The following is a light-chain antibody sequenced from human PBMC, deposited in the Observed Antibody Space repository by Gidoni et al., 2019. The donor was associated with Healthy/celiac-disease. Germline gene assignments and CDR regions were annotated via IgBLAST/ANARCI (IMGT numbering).Light chain of an antibody. CDR1: SSNIVSNT. V-gene: IGLV1-44*01. CDR2: INN. J-gene: IGLJ1*01. Sequence: QSVRTQPPSASGTPGQRVTISCSGSSSNIVSNTVNWYQQLPGTAPKLLIYINNQRPSGVPDRFSGSKSGTSASLAISGLQSEDEADYYCAAWDDSLNGYVFGTGTKVTVL. CDR3: AAWDDSLNGYV.